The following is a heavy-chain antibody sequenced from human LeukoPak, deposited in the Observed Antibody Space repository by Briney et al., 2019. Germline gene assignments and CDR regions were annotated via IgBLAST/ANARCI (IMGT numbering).Heavy chain of an antibody. CDR1: GFTFSSYE. V-gene: IGHV3-48*03. CDR3: AREKAGAFDY. D-gene: IGHD6-19*01. Sequence: PGGSLRLSCAASGFTFSSYEMNWVRQAPGKGLEWVSYISSSGSTIYYADSVKGRFTISRDNAKNSLYLQMNSLRAEDTAVCYCAREKAGAFDYWGQGTLVTVSS. CDR2: ISSSGSTI. J-gene: IGHJ4*02.